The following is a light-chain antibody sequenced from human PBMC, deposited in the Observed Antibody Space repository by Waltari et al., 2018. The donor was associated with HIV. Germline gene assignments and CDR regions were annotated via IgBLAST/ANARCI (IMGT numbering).Light chain of an antibody. J-gene: IGKJ1*01. Sequence: DIVMTQSPDSLAVSLGERATINCKSRQSVLYSSNNKNYLTWYQQKPGQSPKLLIYWASTRESGVPDRFRGSGSGTDFTLTISSLQAEDVAVYYCQQHFSTPWTFGQGTKVGIK. CDR1: QSVLYSSNNKNY. CDR3: QQHFSTPWT. V-gene: IGKV4-1*01. CDR2: WAS.